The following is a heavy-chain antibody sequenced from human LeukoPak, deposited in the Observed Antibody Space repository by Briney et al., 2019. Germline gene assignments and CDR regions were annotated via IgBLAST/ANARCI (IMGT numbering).Heavy chain of an antibody. D-gene: IGHD2-2*01. CDR3: ARGYVVVPHYYYYYMDV. Sequence: ASVKVSCKASGGTFSSYAISWVRQAPGQGLEWMGGIIPLFGTANYAQKFQGRVTITADKSTSTAYMELSSLRPEDTAVYYCARGYVVVPHYYYYYMDVWGKGTTVTVSS. J-gene: IGHJ6*03. CDR2: IIPLFGTA. V-gene: IGHV1-69*06. CDR1: GGTFSSYA.